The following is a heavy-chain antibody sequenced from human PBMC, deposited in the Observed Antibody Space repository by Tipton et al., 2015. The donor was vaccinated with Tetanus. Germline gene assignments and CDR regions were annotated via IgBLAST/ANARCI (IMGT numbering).Heavy chain of an antibody. V-gene: IGHV4-59*01. Sequence: TLSLTCTVSGGSINNYYWNWIRQSPGKGLEWLGNIYYTGDTDYNPSLRGRATISLDKAKNHFSLRLRSVTAADTALYYCARANNDYPKKGPFDYWGQGILVIVSS. CDR1: GGSINNYY. J-gene: IGHJ4*02. CDR3: ARANNDYPKKGPFDY. CDR2: IYYTGDT. D-gene: IGHD5-12*01.